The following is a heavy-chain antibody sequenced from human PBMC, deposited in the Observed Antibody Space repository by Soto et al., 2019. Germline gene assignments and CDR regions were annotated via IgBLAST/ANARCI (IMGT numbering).Heavy chain of an antibody. CDR3: ARDIRVVGATPFDY. Sequence: QVQLVQSGAEVKKPGSSAKVSCKASGGTFSSYTISWVRQAPGQGLEWMGRIIPILGIANYAQKFQGRVTITAGKSTSTAYMELSSLRSEDTAVYYCARDIRVVGATPFDYWGQGTLVTVSS. D-gene: IGHD1-26*01. V-gene: IGHV1-69*08. J-gene: IGHJ4*02. CDR2: IIPILGIA. CDR1: GGTFSSYT.